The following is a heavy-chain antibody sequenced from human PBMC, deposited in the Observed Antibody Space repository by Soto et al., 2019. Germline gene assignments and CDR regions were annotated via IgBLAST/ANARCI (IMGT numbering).Heavy chain of an antibody. CDR2: ISYDGSNK. V-gene: IGHV3-30*18. CDR3: AKDYDFWRINYYYYGMDV. D-gene: IGHD3-3*01. Sequence: HPGGSLRLSCAASGFTFSSYGMHWVRQAPGKGLEWVAVISYDGSNKYYADSVKGRFTISRDNSKNTLYLQMNSLRAEDTAVYYCAKDYDFWRINYYYYGMDVWGQGTTVTVSS. CDR1: GFTFSSYG. J-gene: IGHJ6*02.